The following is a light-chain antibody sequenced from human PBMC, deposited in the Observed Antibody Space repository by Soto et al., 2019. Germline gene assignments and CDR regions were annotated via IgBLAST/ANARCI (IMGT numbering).Light chain of an antibody. Sequence: EIVMTQSPATLSVSPGERATLSCRASQRLSSNLAWYQQEPGQAPRLLIYGVSTRATGVPARFSGSGSGTEFTLTISSLQSEDSAVYYCQQYKNWLALTFGGGTKVDIK. CDR2: GVS. CDR3: QQYKNWLALT. V-gene: IGKV3-15*01. CDR1: QRLSSN. J-gene: IGKJ4*01.